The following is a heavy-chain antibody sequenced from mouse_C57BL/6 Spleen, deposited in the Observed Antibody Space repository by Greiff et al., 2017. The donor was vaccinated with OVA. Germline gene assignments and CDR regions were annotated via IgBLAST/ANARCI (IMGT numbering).Heavy chain of an antibody. D-gene: IGHD4-1*01. CDR3: ARHLGTGYFDV. J-gene: IGHJ1*03. V-gene: IGHV1-81*01. Sequence: QVQLQQSGTELARPGASVKLSCKASAYTFTTYGLSWVKQRTGQGLEWIGEIYPGSDNTYYNEKFKGEATLTADKSSSTAYMELRRLTSEYSAVYFCARHLGTGYFDVWGTGTTVTVSS. CDR1: AYTFTTYG. CDR2: IYPGSDNT.